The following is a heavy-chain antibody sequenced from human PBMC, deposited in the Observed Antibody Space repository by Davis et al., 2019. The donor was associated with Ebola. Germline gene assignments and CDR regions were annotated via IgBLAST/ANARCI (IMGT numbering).Heavy chain of an antibody. CDR2: ISGSGGNT. D-gene: IGHD2-15*01. V-gene: IGHV3-23*01. CDR1: GFIFSSYA. Sequence: GESLKISCAASGFIFSSYAVSWVRQAPGKGLEWVSAISGSGGNTYYADSVKGRFTISRDNSKNTLYLQMNSLRAEDTAVYYCARDLPWDIVVVVAASPFDYWGQGTLVTVSS. J-gene: IGHJ4*02. CDR3: ARDLPWDIVVVVAASPFDY.